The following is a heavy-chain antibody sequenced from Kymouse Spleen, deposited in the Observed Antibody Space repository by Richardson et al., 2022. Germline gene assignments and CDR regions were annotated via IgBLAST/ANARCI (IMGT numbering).Heavy chain of an antibody. CDR2: TYYRSKWYN. D-gene: IGHD1-26*01. Sequence: QVQLQQSGPGLVKPSQTLSLTCAISGDSVSSNSAAWNWIRQSPSRGLEWLGRTYYRSKWYNDYAVSVKSRITINPDTSKNQFSLQLNSVTPEDTAVYYCARRGVIVGATDYYYYGMDVWGQGTTVTVSS. J-gene: IGHJ6*02. CDR3: ARRGVIVGATDYYYYGMDV. CDR1: GDSVSSNSAA. V-gene: IGHV6-1*01.